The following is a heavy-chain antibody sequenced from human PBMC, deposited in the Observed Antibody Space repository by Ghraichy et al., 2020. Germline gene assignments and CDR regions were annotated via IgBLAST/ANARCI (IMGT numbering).Heavy chain of an antibody. CDR2: IQQDGSAK. Sequence: GGSLRLSCAASGYTFSTYWMGWVRQAPGKGLDWVANIQQDGSAKYYVDSVKDRFTISRDNTKNSLYLQMNSLRAEDTAVYYCARLYCIGGRCDSIFDHWGQGTLVTVSS. CDR1: GYTFSTYW. V-gene: IGHV3-7*01. D-gene: IGHD2-15*01. J-gene: IGHJ4*02. CDR3: ARLYCIGGRCDSIFDH.